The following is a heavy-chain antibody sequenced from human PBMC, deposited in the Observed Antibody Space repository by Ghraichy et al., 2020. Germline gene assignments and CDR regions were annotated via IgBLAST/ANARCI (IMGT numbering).Heavy chain of an antibody. V-gene: IGHV4-59*01. Sequence: SETLSLTCTVSGASIGSYFWSWIRQPPGKGLEWIGHIYYTRSTNYNPSLKSRVTMSVDTSKKQFSLKLTSVTAADTAVYYCARDGRRDGFNLEFDYWGQGTLVTVAS. CDR3: ARDGRRDGFNLEFDY. J-gene: IGHJ4*02. D-gene: IGHD5-24*01. CDR2: IYYTRST. CDR1: GASIGSYF.